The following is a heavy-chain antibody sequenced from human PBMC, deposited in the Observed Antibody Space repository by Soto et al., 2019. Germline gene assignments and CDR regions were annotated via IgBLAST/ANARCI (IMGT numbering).Heavy chain of an antibody. V-gene: IGHV4-30-4*01. CDR1: GGSISSGDYY. J-gene: IGHJ6*02. D-gene: IGHD5-12*01. Sequence: SETLSLTCTVSGGSISSGDYYWSWIRQPPGKGLEWIGYIYYSGSTYYNPSLKSRVTISVDTSKNQFSLKLSSVTAADTAVYYCARVDMVYYYYGMDVWGQGTTVTVSS. CDR2: IYYSGST. CDR3: ARVDMVYYYYGMDV.